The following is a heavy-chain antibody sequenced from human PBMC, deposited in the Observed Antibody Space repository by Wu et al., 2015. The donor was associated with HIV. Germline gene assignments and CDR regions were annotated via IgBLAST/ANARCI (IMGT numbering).Heavy chain of an antibody. J-gene: IGHJ6*02. CDR3: ARMIKYYYDHERNYYYCGVDV. CDR1: GYIFISNY. V-gene: IGHV1-8*02. D-gene: IGHD3-22*01. Sequence: QIQLLQSGAEVRKPGASIKVSCQVSGYIFISNYIHWVRQAPGQGLEWMGWMNPNSGNTGYAQKFQGRVTMTRNTSISTAYMELSSLRSEDTAVYYCARMIKYYYDHERNYYYCGVDVWGQGTTVTVSS. CDR2: MNPNSGNT.